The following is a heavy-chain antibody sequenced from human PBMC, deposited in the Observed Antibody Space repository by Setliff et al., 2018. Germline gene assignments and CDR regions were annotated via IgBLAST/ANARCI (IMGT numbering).Heavy chain of an antibody. V-gene: IGHV4-59*01. CDR2: IYYSGST. Sequence: SETLSLTCTVSGGSISSYYWSWIRQPPGKGLEWIGYIYYSGSTNYNPSLKSRVTISVDTSKNQFSLKLSSVTAAETAVYYCARGPPGYYYYMNVWGQGTTVTVSS. CDR3: ARGPPGYYYYMNV. CDR1: GGSISSYY. J-gene: IGHJ6*03.